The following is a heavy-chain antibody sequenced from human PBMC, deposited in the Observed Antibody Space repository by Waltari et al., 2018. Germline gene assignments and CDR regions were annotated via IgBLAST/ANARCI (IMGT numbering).Heavy chain of an antibody. CDR3: ARGSGGWFDP. J-gene: IGHJ5*02. Sequence: QVQLVQSGAEVKKPGASVKVSCKASGYTFTGYYMHWVRQAPGQGVGWMGWINPNRGGTNYAQKFQGRVTMTRDTSISTAYMELSRLRSDDTAVYYCARGSGGWFDPWGQGTLVTVSS. CDR1: GYTFTGYY. V-gene: IGHV1-2*02. D-gene: IGHD1-26*01. CDR2: INPNRGGT.